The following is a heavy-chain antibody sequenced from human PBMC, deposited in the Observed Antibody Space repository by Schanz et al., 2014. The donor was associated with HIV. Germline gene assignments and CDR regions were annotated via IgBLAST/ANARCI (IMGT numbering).Heavy chain of an antibody. CDR2: IIPVFGTT. D-gene: IGHD4-4*01. V-gene: IGHV1-69*06. J-gene: IGHJ4*02. CDR1: GGTFMTYA. CDR3: ARDGSKTIDY. Sequence: QVQLVQSGAAVQKPGSSVKVSCKASGGTFMTYAISWVRQAPGQGLEWMGGIIPVFGTTNYAQKFQGRVTITADKSTSTAYMELSSLRSDDTAVYYCARDGSKTIDYWGQGTLVTVSS.